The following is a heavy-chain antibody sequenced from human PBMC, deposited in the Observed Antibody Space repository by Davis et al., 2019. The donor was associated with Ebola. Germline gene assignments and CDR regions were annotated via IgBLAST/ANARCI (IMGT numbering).Heavy chain of an antibody. CDR3: AREVETRIGMAGYYYYYMDV. Sequence: PSETLSLTCTVSGGSISNYYWSWIRQPPGKGLEWIGYIYYSGSTKYNPSLKSRVTISVDTSKNQFSLKLSSVTAAATAVYYCAREVETRIGMAGYYYYYMDVWGIGTTVTVSS. J-gene: IGHJ6*03. CDR2: IYYSGST. D-gene: IGHD6-19*01. V-gene: IGHV4-59*01. CDR1: GGSISNYY.